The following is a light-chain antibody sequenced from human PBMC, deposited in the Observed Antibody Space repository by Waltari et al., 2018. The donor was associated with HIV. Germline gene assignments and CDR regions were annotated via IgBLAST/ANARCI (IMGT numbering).Light chain of an antibody. J-gene: IGLJ2*01. CDR1: SSNLGRTS. CDR2: SDN. CDR3: ASWEDSLNGVV. Sequence: QSVLTQPPSASGTPGQRVTMSCSGSSSNLGRTSVNWYQQLPGTAPTLLIYSDNQRPFGVPDRFSGSKSGTSGSLAISGLQSEDEAVYYCASWEDSLNGVVFGGGTKLTVL. V-gene: IGLV1-44*01.